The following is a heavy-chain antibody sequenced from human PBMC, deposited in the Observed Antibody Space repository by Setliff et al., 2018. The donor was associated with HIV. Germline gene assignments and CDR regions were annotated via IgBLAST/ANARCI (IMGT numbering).Heavy chain of an antibody. CDR2: INSDGSST. J-gene: IGHJ3*02. CDR3: ARNTDVDSVYRPFHI. V-gene: IGHV3-74*01. Sequence: GGSMRLSCAASGFSLSSYWMHWVRQAPGKGLVWVSRINSDGSSTSYADSVKGRFTISRDNAKNSLYLQMNSLRAEDTAVYYCARNTDVDSVYRPFHIWGQGTMVTVSS. D-gene: IGHD1-26*01. CDR1: GFSLSSYW.